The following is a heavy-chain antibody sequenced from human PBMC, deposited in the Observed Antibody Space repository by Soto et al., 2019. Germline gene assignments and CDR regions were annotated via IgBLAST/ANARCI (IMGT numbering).Heavy chain of an antibody. CDR3: ARLPSVGIEGLRADPDGYAI. D-gene: IGHD3-16*01. V-gene: IGHV1-18*01. CDR2: ISTYNDKT. J-gene: IGHJ3*02. Sequence: ASVKVSCKASGYTITSYGISWVRQAPVQGFDWMGWISTYNDKTNYAQKLQGRVTMTTDTSPNTAYLKLRRLRSDDTAVYYCARLPSVGIEGLRADPDGYAIWGQGT. CDR1: GYTITSYG.